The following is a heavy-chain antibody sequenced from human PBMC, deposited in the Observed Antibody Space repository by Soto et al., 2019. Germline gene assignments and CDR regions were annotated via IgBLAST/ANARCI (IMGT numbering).Heavy chain of an antibody. CDR3: ARDPSNDYGDYWWFDP. CDR1: GGTFSSYA. Sequence: QDQLVQSGAEVKKPGSSVKVSCKASGGTFSSYAISWVRQAPGQGLEWMGGIIPIFGTANYAQKFQGRVTITADESTSTAYMELSSLRSEDTAVYYCARDPSNDYGDYWWFDPWGQGTLVTVSS. CDR2: IIPIFGTA. V-gene: IGHV1-69*12. J-gene: IGHJ5*02. D-gene: IGHD4-17*01.